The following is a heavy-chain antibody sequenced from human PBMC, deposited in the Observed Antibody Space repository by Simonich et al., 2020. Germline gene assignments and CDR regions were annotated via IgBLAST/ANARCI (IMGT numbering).Heavy chain of an antibody. CDR3: ARDSSYYAFDI. V-gene: IGHV3-48*01. CDR1: GFTFSSYS. Sequence: EVQLVESGGGLVQPGGSLRLSCAASGFTFSSYSMNWVRRAPGKGLEWVSYISNSISTIYYADSGKGRFTISRDNAKNSLYLQMNSLRAEDTAVYYCARDSSYYAFDIWGQGTMVTVSS. CDR2: ISNSISTI. J-gene: IGHJ3*02. D-gene: IGHD5-12*01.